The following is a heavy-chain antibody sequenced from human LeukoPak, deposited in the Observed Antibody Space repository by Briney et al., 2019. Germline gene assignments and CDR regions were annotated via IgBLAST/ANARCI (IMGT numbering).Heavy chain of an antibody. CDR2: ISYDGSNK. V-gene: IGHV3-30-3*01. CDR1: GFTFSSYA. CDR3: AKDDYDILTGYESFDY. Sequence: GGSLRLSCAASGFTFSSYAMHWVRQAPGKGLEWVAVISYDGSNKYYADSVKGRFTISRDNSKNTLYLQMNSLRAEDTAVYYCAKDDYDILTGYESFDYWGQGTLVTVSS. D-gene: IGHD3-9*01. J-gene: IGHJ4*02.